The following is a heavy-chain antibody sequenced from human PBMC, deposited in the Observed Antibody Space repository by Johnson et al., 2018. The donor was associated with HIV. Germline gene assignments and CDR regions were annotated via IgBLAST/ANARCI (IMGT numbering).Heavy chain of an antibody. CDR3: ARDADSDAFDI. V-gene: IGHV3-30*03. Sequence: QVQLVESGGGVVQPGRSLRLSCAASGFTFSSYGMHWVRQAPGKGLEWVAVISYDGSNENYADSVKGRFTISRDNSKNTLYLQMNSLRAEDTAVYYCARDADSDAFDIWGQGTLVTVSS. CDR2: ISYDGSNE. CDR1: GFTFSSYG. J-gene: IGHJ3*02. D-gene: IGHD2-21*02.